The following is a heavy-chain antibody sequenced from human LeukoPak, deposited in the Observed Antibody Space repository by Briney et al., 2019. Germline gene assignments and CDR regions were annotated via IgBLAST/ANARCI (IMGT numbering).Heavy chain of an antibody. CDR2: ISNDGDT. CDR3: ARDSRFPPYYYYYMDV. Sequence: GGSLRLSCAASGFTVSSNYMSWVRQGPGKGLECVSVISNDGDTYYADSVKGRFTISRDNAKNSLYLQMNSLRAEDTAVYYCARDSRFPPYYYYYMDVWGKGTTVTVSS. V-gene: IGHV3-66*01. CDR1: GFTVSSNY. J-gene: IGHJ6*03.